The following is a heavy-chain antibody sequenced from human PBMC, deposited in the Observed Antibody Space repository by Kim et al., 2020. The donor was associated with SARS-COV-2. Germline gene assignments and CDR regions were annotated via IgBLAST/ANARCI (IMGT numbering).Heavy chain of an antibody. CDR1: GFTFSSYA. J-gene: IGHJ4*02. D-gene: IGHD4-17*01. CDR3: ATPGAAWADYGDPQLYPNY. Sequence: GGSLRLSCAASGFTFSSYAMSWVRQAPGKGLEWVSAISGSGGSTYYADSVKGRFTISRDNSKNTLYLQMNSLRAEDTAVYYCATPGAAWADYGDPQLYPNYWGQGTLVTVSS. V-gene: IGHV3-23*01. CDR2: ISGSGGST.